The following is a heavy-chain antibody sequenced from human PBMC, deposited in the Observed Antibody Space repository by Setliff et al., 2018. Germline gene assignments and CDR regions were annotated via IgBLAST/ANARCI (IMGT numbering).Heavy chain of an antibody. D-gene: IGHD6-19*01. Sequence: SETLSLTCTVSGGSISSGDYYWSWIRQHPGKGLEWIGYIYSSGSTYYNPSLKSRVSISVDTSKNQFSLKLSSVTAADTAIYYCARTIPLANYGNWFDPWGQGTLVTVSS. CDR3: ARTIPLANYGNWFDP. J-gene: IGHJ5*02. CDR1: GGSISSGDYY. V-gene: IGHV4-30-4*08. CDR2: IYSSGST.